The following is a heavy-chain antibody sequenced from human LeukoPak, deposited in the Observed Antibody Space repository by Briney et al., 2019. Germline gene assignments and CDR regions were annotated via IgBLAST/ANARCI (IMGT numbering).Heavy chain of an antibody. Sequence: GGSLRLSCAASGFTVSSNYMSWVRQAPGKGLEWVSVIYSGGSTYYADSVKGRFTISRDNSKNTLYLQMNSLRAEDTAVYYCARGYYYYYGMDVWDQGTTVTVSS. CDR1: GFTVSSNY. CDR3: ARGYYYYYGMDV. CDR2: IYSGGST. J-gene: IGHJ6*02. V-gene: IGHV3-66*01.